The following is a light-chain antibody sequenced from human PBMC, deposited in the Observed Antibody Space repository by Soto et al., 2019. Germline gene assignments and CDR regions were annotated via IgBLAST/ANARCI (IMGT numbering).Light chain of an antibody. CDR3: SSYRTNNTRLIV. CDR1: SSDVVGYNY. CDR2: DVS. J-gene: IGLJ1*01. V-gene: IGLV2-14*03. Sequence: QSALTQPASVSGSPGQSITISCTGTSSDVVGYNYVSWYQHHPGKAPKLMIYDVSNRPSGVSNRFSGSKSGNTASLSISGLQPEDEADYYCSSYRTNNTRLIVCGTGTKVTVL.